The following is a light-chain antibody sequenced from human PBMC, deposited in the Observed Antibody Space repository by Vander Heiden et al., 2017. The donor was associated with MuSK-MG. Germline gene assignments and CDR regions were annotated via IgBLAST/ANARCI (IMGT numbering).Light chain of an antibody. CDR2: GAS. Sequence: EILITQSPDTLSVSPGERATLSCRASQSISTSLAWYLHKPGQAPRLLIYGASTRATGIPARFSGSGSGTEFTLTITSLQSEDFAVYHCQQYYTWPLTFGGGTRVEIK. CDR1: QSISTS. CDR3: QQYYTWPLT. V-gene: IGKV3-15*01. J-gene: IGKJ4*01.